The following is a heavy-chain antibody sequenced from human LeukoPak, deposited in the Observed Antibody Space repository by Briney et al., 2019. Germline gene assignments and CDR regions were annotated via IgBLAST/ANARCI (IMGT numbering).Heavy chain of an antibody. CDR1: GGSISNYY. CDR3: AKSSSGWNMDV. CDR2: IYDSGST. V-gene: IGHV4-59*12. J-gene: IGHJ6*03. Sequence: SETLSLTCTVSGGSISNYYWSWIRQPPGKGLEWIGYIYDSGSTNYNPSLKSRVTISVDTSKNQFSLKLSSVTAADTAVYYCAKSSSGWNMDVWGKGTTVTVSS. D-gene: IGHD6-19*01.